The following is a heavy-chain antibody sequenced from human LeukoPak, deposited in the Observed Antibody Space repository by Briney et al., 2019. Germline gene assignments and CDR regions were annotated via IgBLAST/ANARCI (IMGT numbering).Heavy chain of an antibody. CDR3: AREGGPYRPLDY. V-gene: IGHV4-4*02. Sequence: SETLSLTCGVSGGSITQTNYWPWVRQPPGKGLEWIGEVNLQGSTDYNPSLMGRVAISVDKSENHVSLQLTSVTAADTAVYYCAREGGPYRPLDYSGQGTLVTVSS. J-gene: IGHJ4*02. CDR2: VNLQGST. CDR1: GGSITQTNY.